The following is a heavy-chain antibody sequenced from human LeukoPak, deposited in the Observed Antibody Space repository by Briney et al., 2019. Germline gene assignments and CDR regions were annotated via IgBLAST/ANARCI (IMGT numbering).Heavy chain of an antibody. Sequence: SETLSLTCTVSGGSISSYYWSWIRQPPGKGLGWIGYIYYSGSTNYNPSLKSRVTISVDTSKNQFSLKLSSVTAADTAVYYCARVAAHVDYWGQGTLVTVSS. J-gene: IGHJ4*02. D-gene: IGHD6-13*01. CDR2: IYYSGST. CDR1: GGSISSYY. V-gene: IGHV4-59*01. CDR3: ARVAAHVDY.